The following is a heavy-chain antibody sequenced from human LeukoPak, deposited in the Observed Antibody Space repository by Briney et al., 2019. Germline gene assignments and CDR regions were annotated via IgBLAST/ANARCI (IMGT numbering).Heavy chain of an antibody. J-gene: IGHJ4*02. CDR3: AKDIGFLAAAGTFDY. CDR1: GFTFSSYG. V-gene: IGHV3-30*18. Sequence: GGSLRLSCAASGFTFSSYGMHWVRQAPGKGLEWVAVISYDGSSKYYADSVKGRFTISRDNSKNTLYLQMNSLRAEDTAVYYCAKDIGFLAAAGTFDYWGQGTLVTVSS. D-gene: IGHD6-13*01. CDR2: ISYDGSSK.